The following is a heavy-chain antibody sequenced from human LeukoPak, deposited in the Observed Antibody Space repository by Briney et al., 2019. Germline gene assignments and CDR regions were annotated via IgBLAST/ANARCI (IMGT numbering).Heavy chain of an antibody. Sequence: SETLSLTCAVSVGSIGISNYYWGWIRQPPGKGLECIEVVSYSGSTYYSPSLKSRVTISGDTSKNQFSLKMSSVTAADTAVYYCARQAVTGVTNRYFDYWGQGTLVTVSS. J-gene: IGHJ4*02. CDR2: VSYSGST. D-gene: IGHD1-20*01. V-gene: IGHV4-39*01. CDR1: VGSIGISNYY. CDR3: ARQAVTGVTNRYFDY.